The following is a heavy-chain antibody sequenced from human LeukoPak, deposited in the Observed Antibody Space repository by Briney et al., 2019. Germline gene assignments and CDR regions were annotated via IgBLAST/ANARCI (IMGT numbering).Heavy chain of an antibody. CDR1: GYTFSTSA. CDR2: ISVYNGNT. Sequence: ASVKVSCKASGYTFSTSAISWVRQAPGQGLEWMGWISVYNGNTEYTQKFQGRVTMTTDTSTSTAYMELRNLRSDDTAVYYCARDYSSSWYYFNNWGQGTLVTVSS. J-gene: IGHJ4*02. D-gene: IGHD6-13*01. CDR3: ARDYSSSWYYFNN. V-gene: IGHV1-18*01.